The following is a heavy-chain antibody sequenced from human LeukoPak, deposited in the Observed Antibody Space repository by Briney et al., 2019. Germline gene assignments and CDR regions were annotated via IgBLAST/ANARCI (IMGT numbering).Heavy chain of an antibody. V-gene: IGHV4-61*02. CDR1: GGSISSGSYY. CDR3: ARDLDP. Sequence: SQTLSLTCTVSGGSISSGSYYWSWIRQPAGKGLEWIGRIYTSGSTNYNPSLKSRVTMSVDTSKNQFSLKLSSVTAADTAVYYCARDLDPWGQGTLVTVSS. CDR2: IYTSGST. J-gene: IGHJ5*02.